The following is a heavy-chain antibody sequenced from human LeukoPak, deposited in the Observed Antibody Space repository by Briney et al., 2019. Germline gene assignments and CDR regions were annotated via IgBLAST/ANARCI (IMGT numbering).Heavy chain of an antibody. V-gene: IGHV5-51*01. J-gene: IGHJ4*02. CDR1: GYTFTRYW. Sequence: PGESLKISCTGSGYTFTRYWLAWVRQMPGKGLEWMGIVYPGDSDTRYSPSFQGQVTISADKSISTAYLQWSRLKASDTAMYYCVRGGAAGAMPGIAVSPPLWGQGTLVTVSS. CDR2: VYPGDSDT. D-gene: IGHD6-19*01. CDR3: VRGGAAGAMPGIAVSPPL.